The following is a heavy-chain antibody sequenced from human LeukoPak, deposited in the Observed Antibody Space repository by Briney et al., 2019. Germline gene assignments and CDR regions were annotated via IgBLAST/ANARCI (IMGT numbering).Heavy chain of an antibody. D-gene: IGHD5-12*01. Sequence: SETLSLTCTVSGGSISSSSYYWGWIRQPPGKGLEWIGIIYYTGSTYYNPSLKSRVTISVDTSKNQFSLKLNSVTAADTAVYYCARVYGGGYDFRGAFDIWGQGTMVTVSS. V-gene: IGHV4-39*01. CDR2: IYYTGST. CDR3: ARVYGGGYDFRGAFDI. CDR1: GGSISSSSYY. J-gene: IGHJ3*02.